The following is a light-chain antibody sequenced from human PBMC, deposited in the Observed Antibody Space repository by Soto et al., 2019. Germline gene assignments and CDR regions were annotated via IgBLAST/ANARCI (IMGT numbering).Light chain of an antibody. CDR2: EDN. V-gene: IGLV6-57*01. Sequence: NFMLTQPHSVSESPGKTVTISCTRSSGSIASNYVQWYQQRPRSSPTTVIYEDNQRPAGVPDRFSGSIDSSSTSASLTISGLKTEDEADYYCQSYDSSNQGVFGGGTKVTVL. CDR1: SGSIASNY. J-gene: IGLJ3*02. CDR3: QSYDSSNQGV.